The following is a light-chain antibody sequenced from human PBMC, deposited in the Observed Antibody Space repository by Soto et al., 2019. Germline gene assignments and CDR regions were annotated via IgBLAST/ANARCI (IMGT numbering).Light chain of an antibody. CDR3: QQHNYWPS. CDR1: QSVSSN. J-gene: IGKJ2*01. Sequence: EIVMTQSPATLSVSPGERATLSCRASQSVSSNLAWYQQKPGQAPRLLLYGASTRATGIPGRFSGSGSGTEFTLTISSLQSEDFAVYYCQQHNYWPSFGQGTKREIK. CDR2: GAS. V-gene: IGKV3-15*01.